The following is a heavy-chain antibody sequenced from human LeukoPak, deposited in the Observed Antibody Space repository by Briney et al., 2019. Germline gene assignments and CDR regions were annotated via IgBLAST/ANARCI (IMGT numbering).Heavy chain of an antibody. D-gene: IGHD3-10*01. Sequence: SETLSLTCTVSGGSISSSSYYWGWVGQPQGKGLGGIGSIYYSGSTYYNPSLKSRVTISVDTSKNQFSLKLSSVTAADTAVYYCARLSTNYYGSGSYAFDIWGQGTMVTVSS. V-gene: IGHV4-39*01. CDR1: GGSISSSSYY. CDR2: IYYSGST. J-gene: IGHJ3*02. CDR3: ARLSTNYYGSGSYAFDI.